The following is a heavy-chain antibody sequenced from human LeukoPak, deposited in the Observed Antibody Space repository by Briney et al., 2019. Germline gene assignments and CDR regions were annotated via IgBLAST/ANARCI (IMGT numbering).Heavy chain of an antibody. CDR1: GYTFSSHG. V-gene: IGHV3-33*01. CDR2: IWYDGSEQ. D-gene: IGHD1/OR15-1a*01. CDR3: ARILGTTVDL. J-gene: IGHJ5*02. Sequence: GRSLTLSCRASGYTFSSHGLHWVRQAPGRGLEWVAVIWYDGSEQYYADSVKGRFSVSKDNSKNTLYLQMNSLRGEDTAVYYCARILGTTVDLWGQGTQVTVAS.